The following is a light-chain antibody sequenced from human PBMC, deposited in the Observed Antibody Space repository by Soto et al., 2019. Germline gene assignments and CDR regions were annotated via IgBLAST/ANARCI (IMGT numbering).Light chain of an antibody. CDR3: QSYDSSLSGYV. V-gene: IGLV1-40*01. Sequence: QSVRTQPPSGSGAPGQRVTISCTGSSSNIGAGYDVHWYQQLPGTAPKLLIYGNSNRPSGVPDRFSGSKSGTSASLAITGLQAEDEADYYCQSYDSSLSGYVFGTGTKVTVL. J-gene: IGLJ1*01. CDR1: SSNIGAGYD. CDR2: GNS.